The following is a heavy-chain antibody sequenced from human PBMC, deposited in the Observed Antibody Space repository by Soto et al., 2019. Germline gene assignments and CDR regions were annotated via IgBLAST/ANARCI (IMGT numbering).Heavy chain of an antibody. CDR3: ASNYAYAEGYYWYGIDV. D-gene: IGHD3-16*01. CDR2: ISSYGSDT. CDR1: GFTFSRYW. Sequence: EVQLVESGGGLVLPGGSLRLSCAASGFTFSRYWMHWVRQAPGKGLVWVSRISSYGSDTHYADSVKGRFTISRDNAKNTLYLPMNSARADDTAVYYCASNYAYAEGYYWYGIDVWGQGTTVTVSS. V-gene: IGHV3-74*01. J-gene: IGHJ6*02.